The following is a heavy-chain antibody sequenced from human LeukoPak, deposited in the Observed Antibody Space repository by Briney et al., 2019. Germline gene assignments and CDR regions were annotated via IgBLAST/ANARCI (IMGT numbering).Heavy chain of an antibody. D-gene: IGHD2-15*01. CDR1: GFIFNNYA. Sequence: GRSLRLSCAGSGFIFNNYAMHWVRQPPGKGLEWVSGISWNSGSIGYADSVKGRFTISRDNAKNSLYLQMNSLRAEDTALYYCAKALYRYCSGGSCYSDYWGQGTLVIVSS. V-gene: IGHV3-9*01. CDR2: ISWNSGSI. J-gene: IGHJ4*02. CDR3: AKALYRYCSGGSCYSDY.